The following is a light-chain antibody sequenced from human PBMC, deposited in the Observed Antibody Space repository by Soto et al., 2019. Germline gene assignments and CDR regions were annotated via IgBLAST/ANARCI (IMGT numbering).Light chain of an antibody. V-gene: IGLV2-14*01. Sequence: LTQPASVSGSPGQSITISCTGTSSDVGGYNYVSWYQQHPGKAPKLMIYEVSNRPSGVSNRFSGSKSGNTASLTISGLQAGDEADYYCSSYTSSSTLVFGTGTKVTDL. CDR2: EVS. J-gene: IGLJ1*01. CDR3: SSYTSSSTLV. CDR1: SSDVGGYNY.